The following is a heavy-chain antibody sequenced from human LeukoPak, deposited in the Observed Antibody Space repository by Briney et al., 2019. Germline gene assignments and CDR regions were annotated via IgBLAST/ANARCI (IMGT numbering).Heavy chain of an antibody. CDR3: ARADAYYDYVWGSYRYGYFDY. V-gene: IGHV4-59*01. CDR2: IYYSGST. J-gene: IGHJ4*02. CDR1: GGSISSYY. Sequence: PSETLSLTCTVSGGSISSYYWSWIRQPPGKGLEWIGYIYYSGSTNYNPSLKSRVTISVDTSKNHFSLKLSSVAAADTAVYYCARADAYYDYVWGSYRYGYFDYWGQGTLVTVSS. D-gene: IGHD3-16*02.